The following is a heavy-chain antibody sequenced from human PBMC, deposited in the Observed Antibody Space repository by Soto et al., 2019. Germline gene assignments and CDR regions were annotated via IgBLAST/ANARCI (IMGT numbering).Heavy chain of an antibody. CDR2: IIPILGIA. CDR1: GGTFSSYI. CDR3: ARDIVIAAAETFYYYYYMDV. Sequence: ASVKVSCKASGGTFSSYIISWVRQAPGQGLEWMGRIIPILGIANYAQKFQGRVTITADKSTSTAYMELSSLRSEDTAVYYCARDIVIAAAETFYYYYYMDVWGKGTTVTVSS. D-gene: IGHD6-13*01. J-gene: IGHJ6*03. V-gene: IGHV1-69*04.